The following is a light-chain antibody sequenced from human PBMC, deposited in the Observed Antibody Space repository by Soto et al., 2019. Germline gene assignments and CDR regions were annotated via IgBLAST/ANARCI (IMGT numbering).Light chain of an antibody. CDR1: SSNIRSQG. CDR3: AAWDASLSGWV. Sequence: QSVLTQPPSASGTPGQRVTISCSGSSSNIRSQGVHWYQQLPGTAPKLLIYKSTQRPSGVPDRFSGSRSGTSASLAISGLQSEDEADYYCAAWDASLSGWVFGGGTKLTVL. J-gene: IGLJ3*02. CDR2: KST. V-gene: IGLV1-44*01.